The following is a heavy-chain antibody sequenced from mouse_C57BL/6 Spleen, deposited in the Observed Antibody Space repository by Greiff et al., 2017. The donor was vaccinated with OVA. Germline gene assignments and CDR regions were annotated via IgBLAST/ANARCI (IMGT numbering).Heavy chain of an antibody. CDR1: GYTFTSYD. V-gene: IGHV1-85*01. Sequence: QVQLKESGPELVKPGASVKLSCKASGYTFTSYDINWVKQRPGQGLEWIGWIYPRDGSTKYNEKFKGKATLTVDTSSSTAYMELHSLTSEDSAVYFCARDAGTWYFDVWGTGTTVTVSS. CDR3: ARDAGTWYFDV. CDR2: IYPRDGST. D-gene: IGHD4-1*01. J-gene: IGHJ1*03.